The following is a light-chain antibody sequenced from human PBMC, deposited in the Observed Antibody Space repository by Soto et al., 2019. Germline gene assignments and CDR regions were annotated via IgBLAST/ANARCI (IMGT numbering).Light chain of an antibody. J-gene: IGLJ2*01. CDR3: SSYSGTNSNVI. Sequence: QSVLTQPPSASGSPGQSVTISCAGSYSDIGDYNYVSWYQQHPGKVPKLIISEVSKRPSGVPDRFSGSKSGYTASLTVSDLQPADEAVYYCSSYSGTNSNVIFGGGTKLTVL. CDR1: YSDIGDYNY. V-gene: IGLV2-8*01. CDR2: EVS.